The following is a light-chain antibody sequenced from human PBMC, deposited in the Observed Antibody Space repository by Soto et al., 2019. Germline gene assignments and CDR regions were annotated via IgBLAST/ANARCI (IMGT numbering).Light chain of an antibody. CDR3: HHFGDSPQT. V-gene: IGKV3-20*01. CDR2: STS. Sequence: EIVLTQSPGTLSLSPGDRATLSCRASQSLSVSYIAWYQQKPGQAPRLLIYSTSTRATGIPDRFSGRGSGTHFTLAISRLEPEDFAVYYCHHFGDSPQTFGQGTTVEV. J-gene: IGKJ1*01. CDR1: QSLSVSY.